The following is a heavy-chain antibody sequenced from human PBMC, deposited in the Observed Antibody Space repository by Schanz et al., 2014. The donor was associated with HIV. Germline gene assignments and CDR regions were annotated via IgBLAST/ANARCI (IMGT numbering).Heavy chain of an antibody. CDR2: ISGSDDNI. V-gene: IGHV3-23*04. CDR3: AKAKGI. CDR1: GFTFGTTW. Sequence: EVQVVESGGGLAQPGGSLRLSCLASGFTFGTTWMYWVRQAPGKGLEWVAGISGSDDNIFYAHSVKGRFTMSRDNSKNMLYLQMSSLRVEDTAIYYCAKAKGIWGQGTLVTVSS. J-gene: IGHJ4*02.